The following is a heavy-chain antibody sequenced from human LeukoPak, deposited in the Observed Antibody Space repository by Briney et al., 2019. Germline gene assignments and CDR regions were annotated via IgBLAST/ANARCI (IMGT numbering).Heavy chain of an antibody. CDR1: GFTFSSYS. V-gene: IGHV3-48*01. CDR3: ASRRLGYSSGWYSGLYYFDY. CDR2: ISSSSSTI. D-gene: IGHD6-19*01. Sequence: SGGSLRLSCAASGFTFSSYSMNWVRQAPGKGLEWVSYISSSSSTIYYADSVKGRFTISRDNAKNSLYLQMNSLRAEDTAVYYCASRRLGYSSGWYSGLYYFDYWGQGTLVTVSS. J-gene: IGHJ4*02.